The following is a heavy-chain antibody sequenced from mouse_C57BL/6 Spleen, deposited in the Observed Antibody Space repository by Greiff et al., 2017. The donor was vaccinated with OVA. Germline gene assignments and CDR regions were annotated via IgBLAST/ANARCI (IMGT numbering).Heavy chain of an antibody. Sequence: EVQLQQSGPELVKPGASVKIPCKASGYTFTDYNMDWVKQSHGKSLEWIGDINPNNGGTIYNQKFKGKATLTVDKSSSTAYMELRSLTSEDTAVYYCARRRVYYDYDEDYAMDYWGQGTSVTVSS. CDR1: GYTFTDYN. V-gene: IGHV1-18*01. D-gene: IGHD2-4*01. CDR3: ARRRVYYDYDEDYAMDY. J-gene: IGHJ4*01. CDR2: INPNNGGT.